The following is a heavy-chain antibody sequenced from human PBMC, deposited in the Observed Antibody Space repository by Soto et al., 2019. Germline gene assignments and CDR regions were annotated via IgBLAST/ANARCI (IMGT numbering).Heavy chain of an antibody. Sequence: GGSLRLSCAASGFTFSSYAMSWVRQAPGKGLEWISAISGSGGSTYYADSVKGRFTISRDNSKNTLYLQMNSLRAEDTAVYYCAKVEDHYYDSSGYYRTAYYFDYWGQGTLVTVSS. CDR2: ISGSGGST. CDR3: AKVEDHYYDSSGYYRTAYYFDY. D-gene: IGHD3-22*01. V-gene: IGHV3-23*01. J-gene: IGHJ4*02. CDR1: GFTFSSYA.